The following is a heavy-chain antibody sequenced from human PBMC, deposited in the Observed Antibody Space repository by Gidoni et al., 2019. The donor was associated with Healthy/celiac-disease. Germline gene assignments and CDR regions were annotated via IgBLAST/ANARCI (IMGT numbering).Heavy chain of an antibody. J-gene: IGHJ4*02. D-gene: IGHD5-18*01. V-gene: IGHV4-39*01. CDR3: ARHRKQGYSYGANDY. CDR1: GGSISSSSYY. Sequence: QLQLQASGPGLVKPSETLSLTCTVSGGSISSSSYYWGWLRPPPGKGLEWIGSIYYSGSTYYNPSLKSRVTISVDTSKNQFSLKLSSVTAADTAVYYCARHRKQGYSYGANDYWGQGTLVTVSS. CDR2: IYYSGST.